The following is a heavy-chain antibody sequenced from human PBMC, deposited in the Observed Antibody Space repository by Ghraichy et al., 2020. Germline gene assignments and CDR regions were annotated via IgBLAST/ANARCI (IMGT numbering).Heavy chain of an antibody. Sequence: SETLSLTCAVYGGSFSGYYWSWIRQPPGKGLEWIGEINHSGSTNYNPSLKSRVTISVDTSKNQFSLKLSSVTAADTAVYYCARAGYSSGWWDETPIVDYWGQGTLVTVSS. D-gene: IGHD6-19*01. CDR1: GGSFSGYY. CDR3: ARAGYSSGWWDETPIVDY. CDR2: INHSGST. J-gene: IGHJ4*02. V-gene: IGHV4-34*01.